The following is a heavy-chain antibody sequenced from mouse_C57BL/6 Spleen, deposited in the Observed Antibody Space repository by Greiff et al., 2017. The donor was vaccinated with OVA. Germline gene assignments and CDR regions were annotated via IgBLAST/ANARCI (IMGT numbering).Heavy chain of an antibody. J-gene: IGHJ4*01. CDR2: INPNNGGT. V-gene: IGHV1-22*01. D-gene: IGHD1-1*01. CDR3: ARNSNYYGSLYAMDY. Sequence: VQLKESGPELVKPGASVKMSCKASGYTFTDYNMHWVKQSHGKSLEWIGYINPNNGGTSYNQKFKGKATLTVNKSSSTAYMELRSLTSEDSAVYYCARNSNYYGSLYAMDYWGQGTSVTVSS. CDR1: GYTFTDYN.